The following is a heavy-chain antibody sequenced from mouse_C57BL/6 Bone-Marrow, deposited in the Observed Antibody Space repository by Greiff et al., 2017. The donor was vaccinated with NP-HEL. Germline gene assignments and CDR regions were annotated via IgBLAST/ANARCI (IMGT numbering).Heavy chain of an antibody. D-gene: IGHD1-1*01. CDR1: GYTFTSYW. CDR3: ARGKGCLLRNY. J-gene: IGHJ2*01. V-gene: IGHV1-62-3*01. CDR2: IDPNGGGT. Sequence: QVQLQQPGADLVKPGASVKLSCKASGYTFTSYWMHWVKQSPGRGLEWIGRIDPNGGGTKYNEKLKGKVTLTVDKPSSTAYLQLSSLTSEDSAVYYCARGKGCLLRNYWCQGTTLTVSS.